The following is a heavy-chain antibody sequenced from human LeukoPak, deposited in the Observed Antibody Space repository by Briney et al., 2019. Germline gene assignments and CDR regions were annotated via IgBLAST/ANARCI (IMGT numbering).Heavy chain of an antibody. D-gene: IGHD2-8*01. J-gene: IGHJ5*02. CDR3: ARPRMGPFDP. CDR2: FSYSGST. Sequence: SETLSLTCTVSGGSISNSTYYWGWIRQPPGEGLEWIGSFSYSGSTYYNPSLKSRVTISVDTSKNQFSLKLSSVTAADTAVYYCARPRMGPFDPWGQGTLVTVSS. CDR1: GGSISNSTYY. V-gene: IGHV4-39*07.